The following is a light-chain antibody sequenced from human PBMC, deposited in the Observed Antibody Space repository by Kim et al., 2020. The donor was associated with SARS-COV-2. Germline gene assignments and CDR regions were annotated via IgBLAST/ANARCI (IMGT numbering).Light chain of an antibody. V-gene: IGLV3-19*01. J-gene: IGLJ2*01. CDR1: ILRSYY. Sequence: ALGQTVRITCKGDILRSYYATWYQQNPGQAPILVIYGKNNRPSGIPDRFSGSSSGNTASLTITGTQAGDEADYYCNSRDGNDHVAFVGGTKLTVL. CDR3: NSRDGNDHVA. CDR2: GKN.